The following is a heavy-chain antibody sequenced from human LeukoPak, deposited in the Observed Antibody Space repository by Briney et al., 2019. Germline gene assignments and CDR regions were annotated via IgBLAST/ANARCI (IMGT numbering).Heavy chain of an antibody. V-gene: IGHV3-23*03. CDR3: ARDRGYAMDV. CDR2: IHSGGNI. D-gene: IGHD1-1*01. J-gene: IGHJ6*02. CDR1: GFTFSSYA. Sequence: GRSLRLSCAASGFTFSSYAMSWVRQAPGKGLEWVSIIHSGGNIYYADSVKGRFTISRDNSKNTLYLQMNSLRAEDTAVYYCARDRGYAMDVWGQGTTVTVSS.